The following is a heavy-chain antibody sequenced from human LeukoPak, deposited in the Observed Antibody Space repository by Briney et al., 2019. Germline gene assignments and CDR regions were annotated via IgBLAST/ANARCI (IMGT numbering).Heavy chain of an antibody. CDR2: TTSNGGST. CDR3: VKVAYSSSWNDYFDY. V-gene: IGHV3-64D*09. CDR1: GFTFSRYS. D-gene: IGHD6-13*01. Sequence: GGSLRLSCAASGFTFSRYSMNWVRQAPGRGLEYVSGTTSNGGSTYYEDSVKGRFTISRDNSKNTLYLQMSSLRAEDTAVYYCVKVAYSSSWNDYFDYWGQGTLVTVSS. J-gene: IGHJ4*02.